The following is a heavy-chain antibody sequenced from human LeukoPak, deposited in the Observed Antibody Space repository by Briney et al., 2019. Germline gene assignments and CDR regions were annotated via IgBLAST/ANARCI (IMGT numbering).Heavy chain of an antibody. CDR1: GFTFSNAW. J-gene: IGHJ4*02. D-gene: IGHD6-19*01. Sequence: GGSLRLSCAASGFTFSNAWMSWVRQAPGKGLEWVGRIKSKTDGGTTDYAAPVKCRFTMSRDDSKNTLYLQMNSLNTEDTAVYYCAREDLAHNGWCWGQGTLVTVSS. V-gene: IGHV3-15*01. CDR2: IKSKTDGGTT. CDR3: AREDLAHNGWC.